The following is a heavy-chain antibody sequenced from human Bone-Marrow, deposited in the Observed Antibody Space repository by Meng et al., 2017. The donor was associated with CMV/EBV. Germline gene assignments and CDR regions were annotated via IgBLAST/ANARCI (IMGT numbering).Heavy chain of an antibody. Sequence: ASVKVSCKASGYTFTSYDINWVRQATGQGLEWMGWMNPNSGNTGYAQNLQGRVTMTTDTSTTTVYMELRSLTSDDTAVYYCARGVGASKVSNFDYWGQGTLVTVSS. V-gene: IGHV1-8*01. J-gene: IGHJ4*02. CDR1: GYTFTSYD. CDR3: ARGVGASKVSNFDY. D-gene: IGHD1-26*01. CDR2: MNPNSGNT.